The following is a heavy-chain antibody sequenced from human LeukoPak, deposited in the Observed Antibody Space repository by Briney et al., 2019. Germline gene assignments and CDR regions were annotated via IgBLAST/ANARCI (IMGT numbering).Heavy chain of an antibody. J-gene: IGHJ4*02. CDR2: ISSSSSYI. D-gene: IGHD6-19*01. CDR3: ARPQDGQWLVLGGY. V-gene: IGHV3-21*01. CDR1: GFAFNTYA. Sequence: PGTSLRLSCAASGFAFNTYATHWVRQAPGKGLEWVSSISSSSSYIYYADSVKGRFTISRDNAKNSLYLQMNSLRAEDTAVYYCARPQDGQWLVLGGYWGQGTLVTVSS.